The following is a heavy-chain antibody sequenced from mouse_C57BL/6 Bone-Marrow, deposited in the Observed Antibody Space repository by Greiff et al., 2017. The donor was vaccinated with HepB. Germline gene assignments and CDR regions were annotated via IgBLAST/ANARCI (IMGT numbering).Heavy chain of an antibody. CDR3: ASGELGYYYAMDY. V-gene: IGHV1-64*01. J-gene: IGHJ4*01. D-gene: IGHD4-1*01. Sequence: QVHVKQPGAELVKPGASVKLSCKASGYTFTSYWMHWVKQRPGQGLEWIGMIHPNSGSTNYNEKFKSKATLTVDKSSSTAYMQLSSLTSEDSAVYYCASGELGYYYAMDYWGQGTSVTVSS. CDR2: IHPNSGST. CDR1: GYTFTSYW.